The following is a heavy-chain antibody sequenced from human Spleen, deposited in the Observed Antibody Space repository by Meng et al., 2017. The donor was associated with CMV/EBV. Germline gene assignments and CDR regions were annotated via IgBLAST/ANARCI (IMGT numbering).Heavy chain of an antibody. J-gene: IGHJ3*02. CDR1: GYTFTGYY. Sequence: ASVKVSCNASGYTFTGYYMHWVRQAPGQGLEWMGWINPNNSNTESAQKFQGRVTMTRDTSVSTAYMELSRLRSDDTAVYYCAREKVFEYSSQYDAFDIWAQGTMVTVS. D-gene: IGHD6-6*01. CDR2: INPNNSNT. V-gene: IGHV1-2*02. CDR3: AREKVFEYSSQYDAFDI.